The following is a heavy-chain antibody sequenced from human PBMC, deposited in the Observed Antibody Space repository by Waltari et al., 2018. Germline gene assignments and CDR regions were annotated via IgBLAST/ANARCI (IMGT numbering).Heavy chain of an antibody. CDR2: IYSGGSST. V-gene: IGHV3-23*03. J-gene: IGHJ3*02. CDR3: ARVIGIAAAVAFDI. Sequence: EVQLLESGGGLVQPGGSLRLSCAASGFTFSSYAMSWVRQAPGKGLEWVSVIYSGGSSTYYADSVKGRFTISRDNSKNTLYLQMNSLRAEDTAVYYCARVIGIAAAVAFDIWGQGTMVTVSS. D-gene: IGHD6-13*01. CDR1: GFTFSSYA.